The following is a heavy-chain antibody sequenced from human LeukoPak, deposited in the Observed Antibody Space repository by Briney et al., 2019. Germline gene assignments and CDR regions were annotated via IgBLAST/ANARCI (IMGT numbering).Heavy chain of an antibody. CDR2: ISDSGGRK. CDR3: AKDKGYCSSDVCYPPYGMDV. J-gene: IGHJ6*02. Sequence: GGSLRLSCAASGFTFTSYWMTWVRQSPGKGLEWVSDISDSGGRKYYADSVKGRFTISRDNSKNTVYLEMNSLRAEDTAIYYCAKDKGYCSSDVCYPPYGMDVWGQGTTVTVSS. CDR1: GFTFTSYW. V-gene: IGHV3-23*01. D-gene: IGHD2-15*01.